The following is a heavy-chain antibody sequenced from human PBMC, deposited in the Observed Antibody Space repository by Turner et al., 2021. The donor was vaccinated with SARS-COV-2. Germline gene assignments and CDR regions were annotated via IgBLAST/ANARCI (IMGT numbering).Heavy chain of an antibody. CDR1: GVSIDNRAYY. J-gene: IGHJ5*02. Sequence: QPQLQESGPGLVEPSQTPFLTFTAPGVSIDNRAYYWSCIRQLPGKCLQWLGFIYYSGRTYYNPSLKSRVSISIDTTKSLFSLKLSAVTAADTANYYCAQVCVVVAPALNWFDPWGQGTLVTVSS. D-gene: IGHD2-2*01. CDR3: AQVCVVVAPALNWFDP. V-gene: IGHV4-31*03. CDR2: IYYSGRT.